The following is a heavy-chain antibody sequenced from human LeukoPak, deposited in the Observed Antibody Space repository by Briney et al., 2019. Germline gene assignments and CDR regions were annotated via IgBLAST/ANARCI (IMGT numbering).Heavy chain of an antibody. CDR2: IRSDETKQ. CDR1: GFIFKNYG. CDR3: AKDLAAAYYYYYMDV. Sequence: GGSLRLSCAASGFIFKNYGMHWVRQAPGKGLEWVAFIRSDETKQYYVDSVKGRFTISRDNAKNSLYLQMNSLRAEDTALYYCAKDLAAAYYYYYMDVWGKGTTVTISS. D-gene: IGHD6-13*01. J-gene: IGHJ6*03. V-gene: IGHV3-30*02.